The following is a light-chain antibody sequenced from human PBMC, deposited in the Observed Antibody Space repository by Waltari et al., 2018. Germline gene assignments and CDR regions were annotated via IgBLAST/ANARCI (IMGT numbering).Light chain of an antibody. CDR3: QQYDNLPPGLT. V-gene: IGKV1-33*01. CDR1: QDISNY. J-gene: IGKJ4*01. CDR2: DAS. Sequence: DTQMTQSPSSLSESVGDRVTITCQASQDISNYLNWYQQKPGKAPKLLIYDASNLETGVPSRFSGSGSGTDFTFTISSLQPEDIATYYCQQYDNLPPGLTFGGGTKVEIK.